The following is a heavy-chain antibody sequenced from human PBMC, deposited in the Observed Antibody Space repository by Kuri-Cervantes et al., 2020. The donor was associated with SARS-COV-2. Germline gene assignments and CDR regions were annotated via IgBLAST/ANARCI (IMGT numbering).Heavy chain of an antibody. CDR1: GYTFTGYY. CDR2: INPNSGGT. J-gene: IGHJ3*02. D-gene: IGHD4-17*01. Sequence: ASVQVSCKASGYTFTGYYMHWLRQAPGQGLEWMGWINPNSGGTNYAQKFQGRVTMTRDTSISTAYMELSRLRSDDTAVYYCARVNGDYADAFDIWGQGTMVTVSS. CDR3: ARVNGDYADAFDI. V-gene: IGHV1-2*02.